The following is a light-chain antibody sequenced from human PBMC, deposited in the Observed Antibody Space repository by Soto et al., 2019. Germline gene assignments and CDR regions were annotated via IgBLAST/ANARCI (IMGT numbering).Light chain of an antibody. CDR2: SNN. CDR1: SSNIGAGYD. CDR3: AAWDDSLNGWV. V-gene: IGLV1-40*01. J-gene: IGLJ3*02. Sequence: QSVLTQPPSVSGAPGQRVTISCTGSSSNIGAGYDVHWYQQISGTAPQLLIYSNNQRPSGVPDRFSGSKSGTSASLAISGLQSEDEADYYCAAWDDSLNGWVFGGGTKLTVL.